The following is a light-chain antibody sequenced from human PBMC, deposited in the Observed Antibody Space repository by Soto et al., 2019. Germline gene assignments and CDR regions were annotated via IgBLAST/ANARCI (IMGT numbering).Light chain of an antibody. CDR1: KSDIGVYDF. Sequence: QSVLTQPPSASGSPGQSVTISCTVTKSDIGVYDFVSWYQHHPGKAPRLIIYEVVQRPSGVPDRFSGSKSGNTASLTVSGLQAADEADYFCKSYAGSNTYVFGSGT. J-gene: IGLJ1*01. CDR3: KSYAGSNTYV. V-gene: IGLV2-8*01. CDR2: EVV.